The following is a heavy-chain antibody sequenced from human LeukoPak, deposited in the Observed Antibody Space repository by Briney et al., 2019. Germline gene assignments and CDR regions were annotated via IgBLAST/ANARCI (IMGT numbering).Heavy chain of an antibody. V-gene: IGHV3-30*02. Sequence: GGSLRLSCAASGFTFSNYGLHWVRQAPGKGLEWVALLVYDGFYKYYADSVKGRFTISRDDSTNTLYLQLTRLSVEDTAVYYCAKDLISMVRGSPMDVWGRGTTVTVS. CDR1: GFTFSNYG. D-gene: IGHD3-10*01. CDR3: AKDLISMVRGSPMDV. J-gene: IGHJ6*02. CDR2: LVYDGFYK.